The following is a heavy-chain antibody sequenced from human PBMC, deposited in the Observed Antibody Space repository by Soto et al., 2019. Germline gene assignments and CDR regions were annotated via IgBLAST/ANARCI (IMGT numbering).Heavy chain of an antibody. CDR1: GFTFSSYA. V-gene: IGHV3-23*01. CDR3: AKDGGDMVVVPAAMSYFDD. CDR2: ISGSGGST. D-gene: IGHD2-2*01. Sequence: PGGSLRLSCAASGFTFSSYAMSWVRQAPGKGLEWVSAISGSGGSTYYADSVKGRFTISRDNSKNTLYLQMNSLRAEDTAVYYCAKDGGDMVVVPAAMSYFDDWGKGTLVTVSS. J-gene: IGHJ4*02.